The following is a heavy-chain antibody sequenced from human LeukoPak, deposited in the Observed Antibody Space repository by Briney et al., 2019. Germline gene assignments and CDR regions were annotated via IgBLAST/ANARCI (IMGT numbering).Heavy chain of an antibody. V-gene: IGHV3-74*01. CDR1: GFIFNDFW. Sequence: GGSLRLSCAASGFIFNDFWMHWLRQVPGKGPVWVSRISGDGSTTYYADSVKGRFTISRDNAKNTLYLQMSSLRVEDTAVYYCGTAQYWGQGTLLTVSS. CDR2: ISGDGSTT. J-gene: IGHJ4*02. CDR3: GTAQY.